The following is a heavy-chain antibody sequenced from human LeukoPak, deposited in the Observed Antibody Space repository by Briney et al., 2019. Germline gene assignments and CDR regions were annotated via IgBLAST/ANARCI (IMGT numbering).Heavy chain of an antibody. CDR2: FDPEDGET. V-gene: IGHV1-24*01. D-gene: IGHD3-10*01. Sequence: ASVKVSCKVSGYTLTELSMHWVPQAPGKGLEWMGGFDPEDGETIYAQKFQGRVTMTEDTSTDTAYMELSSLRSEDTAVYYCATDWKNMVRGQGGWFDPWGQGTLVTVSS. CDR3: ATDWKNMVRGQGGWFDP. J-gene: IGHJ5*02. CDR1: GYTLTELS.